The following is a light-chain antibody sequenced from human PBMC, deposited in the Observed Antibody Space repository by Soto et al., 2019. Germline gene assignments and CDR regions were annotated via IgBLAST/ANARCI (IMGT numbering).Light chain of an antibody. CDR2: WAS. V-gene: IGKV4-1*01. Sequence: DIVLTQSPDSLAVSLGERATMNCKSSQSVSNYLTWYQQKPGQPPKLLIYWASARESGVPDRFSGSGSGTDFTLTISSLQADDVAVYYCQQFYRSPFAFGPGTIVDLK. CDR1: QSVSNY. CDR3: QQFYRSPFA. J-gene: IGKJ3*01.